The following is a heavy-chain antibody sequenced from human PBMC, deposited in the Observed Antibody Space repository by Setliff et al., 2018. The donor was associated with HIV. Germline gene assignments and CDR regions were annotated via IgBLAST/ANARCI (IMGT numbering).Heavy chain of an antibody. V-gene: IGHV3-7*03. CDR3: ARGGYSSFDAFDI. Sequence: GGSLRLSCAASGFTFSSYWMSWVRQAPGKGLEWVANIKQDGSEKYYVDSVKGRFTISRDNAKNSLYLQMNSLRAEDTAVYYCARGGYSSFDAFDIWGQGTMVTVSS. J-gene: IGHJ3*02. CDR2: IKQDGSEK. CDR1: GFTFSSYW. D-gene: IGHD6-13*01.